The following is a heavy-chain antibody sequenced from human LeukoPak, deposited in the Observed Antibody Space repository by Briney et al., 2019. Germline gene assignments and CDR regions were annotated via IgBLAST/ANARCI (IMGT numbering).Heavy chain of an antibody. J-gene: IGHJ3*02. CDR1: GYTFTSIV. CDR3: ARLRGGIYSSRDAFDI. V-gene: IGHV1-18*01. D-gene: IGHD6-19*01. CDR2: ISPYNGYS. Sequence: GAVKVFCRASGYTFTSIVIRWVRQAPGQRPEGMAWISPYNGYSTYAQELQGRVTVTTDASTSTAYMELRSLRSDDTAMYFCARLRGGIYSSRDAFDIWGQGTMVTVSS.